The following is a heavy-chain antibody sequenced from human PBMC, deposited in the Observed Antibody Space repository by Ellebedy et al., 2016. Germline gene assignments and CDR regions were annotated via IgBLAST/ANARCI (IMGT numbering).Heavy chain of an antibody. J-gene: IGHJ4*02. CDR1: GFSINDYW. V-gene: IGHV3-74*01. CDR3: VDWGSN. Sequence: GGSLRLXCAASGFSINDYWMHWVRQAPGKGLVWVSRISSDGRTKTYADSVKGRFTIARDNAKNTVYLQMNSLRVEDTAVYYCVDWGSNWGQGTLVTVSS. CDR2: ISSDGRTK. D-gene: IGHD3/OR15-3a*01.